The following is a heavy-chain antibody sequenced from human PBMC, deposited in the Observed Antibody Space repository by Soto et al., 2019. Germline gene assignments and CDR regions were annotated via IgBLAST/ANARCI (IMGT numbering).Heavy chain of an antibody. J-gene: IGHJ4*02. CDR3: ARGRYGDY. CDR2: ISAHNGNT. V-gene: IGHV1-18*01. Sequence: QVHLVQSGAEVKKPGASVKVSCKGSGYAFTTYGITWVRQAPGQGLEWMGWISAHNGNTNYAQKLQGRVTVTRDTSRSTAYMELRSPRSDATAVYYCARGRYGDYWGQGALVTVSS. CDR1: GYAFTTYG. D-gene: IGHD1-1*01.